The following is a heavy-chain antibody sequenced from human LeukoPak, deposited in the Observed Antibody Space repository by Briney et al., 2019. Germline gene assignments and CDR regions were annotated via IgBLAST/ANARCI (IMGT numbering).Heavy chain of an antibody. J-gene: IGHJ4*02. CDR3: APHRFGEPHFEY. V-gene: IGHV4-59*08. D-gene: IGHD3-10*01. CDR1: DNSISSFY. Sequence: SETLSLTCTVSDNSISSFYWSWIRQPPGKGLEWIGFVYKTGHTNYNPSLKSRVAISLDGSKSQVSLRLTSVTAADTAVYYCAPHRFGEPHFEYWGRGTLVSVTS. CDR2: VYKTGHT.